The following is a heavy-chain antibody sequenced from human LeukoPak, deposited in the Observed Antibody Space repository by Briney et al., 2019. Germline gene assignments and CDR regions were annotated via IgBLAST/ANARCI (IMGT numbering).Heavy chain of an antibody. CDR1: GFTFSSSS. CDR3: ASGYSGYDKSFDY. J-gene: IGHJ4*02. Sequence: GGSLRLSCAASGFTFSSSSMHWVRQAPGKGLEWVSYIVSSSTIIYCADSVKGRFTISRDNAKNSLYLQMNNLRAEDTAVYYCASGYSGYDKSFDYWGQGTLVSVFS. CDR2: IVSSSTII. D-gene: IGHD5-12*01. V-gene: IGHV3-48*01.